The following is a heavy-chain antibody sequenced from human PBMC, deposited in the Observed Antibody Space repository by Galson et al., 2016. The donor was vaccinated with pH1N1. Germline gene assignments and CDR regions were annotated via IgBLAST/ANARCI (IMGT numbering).Heavy chain of an antibody. CDR2: ILYGGTNE. J-gene: IGHJ4*02. CDR1: GFTFTSYA. D-gene: IGHD5-12*01. V-gene: IGHV3-30*04. CDR3: ARDSEYSGHEGFH. Sequence: SLRLSCAASGFTFTSYAMHWVRQAPGKGLEWVAVILYGGTNEYYADSVKGRFTISRDKTQSTVYLQMNSLGTEDTAVYYCARDSEYSGHEGFHWAQGTLVIVFS.